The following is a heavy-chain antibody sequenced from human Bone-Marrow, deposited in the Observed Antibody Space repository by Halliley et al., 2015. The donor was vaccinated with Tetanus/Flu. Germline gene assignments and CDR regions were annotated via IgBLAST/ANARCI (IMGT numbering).Heavy chain of an antibody. CDR2: VKHTGST. J-gene: IGHJ6*02. CDR1: GGSLSGFY. Sequence: GLVKPSETLSLTCAVYGGSLSGFYWNWIRQAPDKGLEWIGEVKHTGSTNYNPSLESRVTMSVDSSKNQISLHIKSVTAADTAVYYCARGGNGSFRGGRRYYFYGTDVWGQGTTVTVSS. D-gene: IGHD3-16*02. CDR3: ARGGNGSFRGGRRYYFYGTDV. V-gene: IGHV4-34*01.